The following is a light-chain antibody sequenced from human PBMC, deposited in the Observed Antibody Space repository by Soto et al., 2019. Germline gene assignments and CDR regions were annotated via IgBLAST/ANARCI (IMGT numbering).Light chain of an antibody. CDR1: SSDIGGYNS. CDR2: DVT. CDR3: CSYAGTQSFVI. Sequence: QSALTQPHSVSGSPRQSVTISCTGTSSDIGGYNSVSWYQRHPGQAPRLIIYDVTKRPSGVPDRFSGSKSGDTASLTISGLQSEDEAEYYCCSYAGTQSFVIFGAGTKVTVL. J-gene: IGLJ2*01. V-gene: IGLV2-11*01.